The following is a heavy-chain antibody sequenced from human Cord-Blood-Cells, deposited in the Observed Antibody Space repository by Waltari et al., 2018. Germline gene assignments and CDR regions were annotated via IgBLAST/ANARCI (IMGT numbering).Heavy chain of an antibody. CDR3: AGGGSGGDYFDY. CDR1: GGSISSSSYY. CDR2: IYYSGST. V-gene: IGHV4-39*01. D-gene: IGHD3-10*01. Sequence: QLQLQESGPGLVKPSETLSLTCTVSGGSISSSSYYWGWIRQPPGKGLEWIGSIYYSGSTSYNPSLKSRVTISVDTSKNQFSLKLSSVTAADTAVYYCAGGGSGGDYFDYWGQGTLVTVSS. J-gene: IGHJ4*02.